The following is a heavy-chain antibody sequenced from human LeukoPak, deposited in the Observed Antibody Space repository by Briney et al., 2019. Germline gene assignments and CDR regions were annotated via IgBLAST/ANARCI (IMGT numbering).Heavy chain of an antibody. J-gene: IGHJ4*02. Sequence: ASVKVSCKASGYTFTANGITWVRQAPGQGLEWMGWINPNSGGTNYAQKFQGRVTMTRDTSISTAYMELSRLRSDDTAVYYCARVGVYSTTPYLDYWGQGTLVTVSS. CDR2: INPNSGGT. V-gene: IGHV1-2*02. D-gene: IGHD5-18*01. CDR3: ARVGVYSTTPYLDY. CDR1: GYTFTANG.